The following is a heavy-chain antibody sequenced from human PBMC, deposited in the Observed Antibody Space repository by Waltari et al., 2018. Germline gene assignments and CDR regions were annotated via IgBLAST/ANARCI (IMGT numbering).Heavy chain of an antibody. Sequence: QVQLVESGGGVVQPGRSLRLSCAASGFPFSSSGLHWFRQAPGKGLEWVAVISYDGSNKYYADSVKGRFTISRDNSKNTLYLQMNSLRAEDTAVYYCAKGEGMANYFDYWGQGTLVTVSS. V-gene: IGHV3-30*18. J-gene: IGHJ4*02. CDR3: AKGEGMANYFDY. CDR2: ISYDGSNK. D-gene: IGHD6-13*01. CDR1: GFPFSSSG.